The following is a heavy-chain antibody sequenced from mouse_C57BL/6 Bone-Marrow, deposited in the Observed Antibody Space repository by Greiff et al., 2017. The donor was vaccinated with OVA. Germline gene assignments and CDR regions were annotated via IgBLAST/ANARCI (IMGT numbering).Heavy chain of an antibody. J-gene: IGHJ3*01. CDR3: ARPVYYGNQAWFAY. Sequence: EVKLVESGGGLVQPGGSLKLSCAASGFTFSDYYMYWVRQTPEKRLEWVAYISNGGGSTYYPDTVKGRFTISRDNAKNTLYLQMSRLKSEDTAMYYCARPVYYGNQAWFAYWGQGTLVTVSA. CDR1: GFTFSDYY. V-gene: IGHV5-12*01. CDR2: ISNGGGST. D-gene: IGHD2-1*01.